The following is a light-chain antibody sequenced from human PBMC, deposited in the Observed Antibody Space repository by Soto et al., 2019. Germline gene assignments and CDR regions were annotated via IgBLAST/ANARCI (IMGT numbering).Light chain of an antibody. J-gene: IGKJ1*01. CDR3: QQYGSSPWT. CDR2: DAS. CDR1: QSVSSSY. V-gene: IGKV3-20*01. Sequence: EIVLTQSPGTLSLSPGERATLSCRASQSVSSSYLAWYQQKPGQAPRLLIYDASTRATSIPDRISGSGSGTDFTLTISRLEPEDFAVYYCQQYGSSPWTFGQGTRVEIK.